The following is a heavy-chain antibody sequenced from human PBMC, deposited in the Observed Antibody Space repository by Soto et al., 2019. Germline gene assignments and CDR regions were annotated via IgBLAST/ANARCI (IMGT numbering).Heavy chain of an antibody. CDR1: GYSFTSYG. CDR3: ARDRGYSGYGDY. J-gene: IGHJ4*02. CDR2: ISAYNGNT. V-gene: IGHV1-18*01. D-gene: IGHD5-12*01. Sequence: ASLKVSCKAAGYSFTSYGISWVRQAPGQGLEWMGWISAYNGNTNYAQKFQGRVTMTTDTSTSTAYMELRSLRFDDTAVYYCARDRGYSGYGDYWGQGTLVTVSS.